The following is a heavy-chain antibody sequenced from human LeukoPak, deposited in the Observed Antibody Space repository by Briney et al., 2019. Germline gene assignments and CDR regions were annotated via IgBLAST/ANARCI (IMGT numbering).Heavy chain of an antibody. J-gene: IGHJ4*02. V-gene: IGHV4-59*12. CDR2: IYYSGST. D-gene: IGHD6-6*01. CDR3: ARLHSSSPSDY. CDR1: GGSISSYY. Sequence: SETLSLTCTVSGGSISSYYWSWIRQPPGNGLEWIGYIYYSGSTNYNPSLKSRVTISVDTSKNQFSLKLSSVTAADTAVYYCARLHSSSPSDYWGQGTLVTVSS.